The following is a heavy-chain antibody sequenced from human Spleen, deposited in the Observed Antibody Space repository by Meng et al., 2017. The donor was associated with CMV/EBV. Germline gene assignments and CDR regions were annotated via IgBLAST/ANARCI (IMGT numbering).Heavy chain of an antibody. V-gene: IGHV4-61*02. D-gene: IGHD6-13*01. J-gene: IGHJ2*01. CDR2: IYTSGST. Sequence: QVQLQESGPGLVKPSQTLSLTCTVSGGSISSGSYYWSWIRQPAGKGLEWIGRIYTSGSTNYNPSLKSRVTISVDTSKNQFSLKLSSVTAADTAVYYCARTGYSSSQMGWYFDLWGRGTLVTVSS. CDR3: ARTGYSSSQMGWYFDL. CDR1: GGSISSGSYY.